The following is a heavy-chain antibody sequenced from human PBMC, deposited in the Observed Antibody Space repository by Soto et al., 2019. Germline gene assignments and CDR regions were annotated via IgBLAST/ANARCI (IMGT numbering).Heavy chain of an antibody. Sequence: EVQLVESGGGLVQPEGSLRLSCTASGFTFSDSWRTWVRQAPGKGLEWVARIKPDESEKKYADSVKGRFSISRDNAKNSMYMQMISLRGEDTAVYYCVRGGSNYASWGQGTLVTVSS. CDR1: GFTFSDSW. V-gene: IGHV3-7*01. CDR3: VRGGSNYAS. D-gene: IGHD4-4*01. J-gene: IGHJ5*02. CDR2: IKPDESEK.